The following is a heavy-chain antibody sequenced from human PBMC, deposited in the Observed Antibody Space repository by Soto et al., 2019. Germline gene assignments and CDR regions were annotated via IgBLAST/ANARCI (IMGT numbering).Heavy chain of an antibody. CDR1: GHSFTSYW. CDR3: AIYSSSDYYYYGMDV. CDR2: IDPSDSYT. J-gene: IGHJ6*02. D-gene: IGHD6-6*01. V-gene: IGHV5-10-1*01. Sequence: GESLKISCKGSGHSFTSYWISWVRQMPGKGLEWMGRIDPSDSYTNYSPSFQGHVTISADKSISTAYLQWSSLKASDTAMYYCAIYSSSDYYYYGMDVWGQGTTVTVSS.